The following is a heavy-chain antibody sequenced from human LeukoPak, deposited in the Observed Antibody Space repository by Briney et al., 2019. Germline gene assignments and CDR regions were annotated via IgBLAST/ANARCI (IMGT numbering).Heavy chain of an antibody. CDR3: ARTDYDFWSGISYYYYYMDV. CDR1: GYTFTSYA. CDR2: INTNTGNP. V-gene: IGHV7-4-1*02. D-gene: IGHD3-3*01. Sequence: ASVKVSCKASGYTFTSYAMNWVRQAPGQGLEWMGLINTNTGNPTYAQGFTGRFVFSLDTSVSTAYLQINSLKAEETAVYYCARTDYDFWSGISYYYYYMDVWGKGTTVTVSS. J-gene: IGHJ6*03.